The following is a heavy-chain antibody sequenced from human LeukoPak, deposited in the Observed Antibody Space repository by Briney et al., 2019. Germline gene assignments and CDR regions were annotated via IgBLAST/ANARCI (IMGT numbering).Heavy chain of an antibody. CDR2: IYTSGST. Sequence: SETLSLTCTVSGGSISSYYWSWIRQPAGKGLEWIGRIYTSGSTNYNPSLKSRVTMSVDTSKNQFSLKLSFVTAADTAVYYCAREQCSSTSCYPGVRHYNWFDPWGQGTLVTVSS. CDR3: AREQCSSTSCYPGVRHYNWFDP. J-gene: IGHJ5*02. V-gene: IGHV4-4*07. D-gene: IGHD2-2*01. CDR1: GGSISSYY.